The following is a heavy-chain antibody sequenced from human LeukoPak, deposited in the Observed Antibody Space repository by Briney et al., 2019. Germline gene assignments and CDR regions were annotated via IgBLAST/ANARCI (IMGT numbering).Heavy chain of an antibody. J-gene: IGHJ5*02. V-gene: IGHV3-23*01. CDR2: ISGSGGTT. CDR1: GFTFSSYA. Sequence: PGGSLRLSCAASGFTFSSYAMSWVRQAPGKGLEWVSAISGSGGTTYYADSVKGRFTISRDNSKNTLYLQMNSLRAEDTAVYYCARAWFGDNWFDPWGQGTLVTVSS. CDR3: ARAWFGDNWFDP. D-gene: IGHD3-10*01.